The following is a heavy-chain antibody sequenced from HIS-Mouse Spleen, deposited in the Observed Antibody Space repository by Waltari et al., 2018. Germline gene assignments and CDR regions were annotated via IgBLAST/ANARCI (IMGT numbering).Heavy chain of an antibody. Sequence: QVQLVESGGCVVQPGRSLRLSCAASGFTFSSYGRHGGRQAPGKGLEWVAVITDDGSNKYYADSVKGRFTISRDNSKNTLYLQMNSMRAEDTAVYYCAKASSGWLDYWGQGTLVTVSS. CDR1: GFTFSSYG. J-gene: IGHJ4*02. V-gene: IGHV3-30*18. CDR3: AKASSGWLDY. CDR2: ITDDGSNK. D-gene: IGHD6-19*01.